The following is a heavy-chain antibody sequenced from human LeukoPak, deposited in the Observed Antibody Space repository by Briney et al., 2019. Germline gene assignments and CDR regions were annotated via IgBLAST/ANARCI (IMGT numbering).Heavy chain of an antibody. Sequence: PSETLSLTCTVSGGSISSGSYYWSWIRQPAGKGLEWIGRIYTSGSTNYNPSLKSRVTISVDTSKNQFSLKLSSVTAADTAVYYCARQPRGSFGVTIRGSYRYPYTSWGQGTLVTVSS. CDR2: IYTSGST. J-gene: IGHJ5*02. D-gene: IGHD3-16*02. CDR3: ARQPRGSFGVTIRGSYRYPYTS. CDR1: GGSISSGSYY. V-gene: IGHV4-61*02.